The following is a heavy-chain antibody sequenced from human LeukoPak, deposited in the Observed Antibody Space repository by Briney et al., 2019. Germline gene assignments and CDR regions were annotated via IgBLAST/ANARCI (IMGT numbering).Heavy chain of an antibody. J-gene: IGHJ4*02. Sequence: GGSLRLSCAASGFTFSSYWMHWVRQAPGKGLVWVSRINSDGSSTSYADSVKGRFTISRDNAKNTLFLQMNSLRAEDTAVYYCVKEVVATIPPLWGQGTLVTVSS. D-gene: IGHD5-12*01. V-gene: IGHV3-74*01. CDR3: VKEVVATIPPL. CDR2: INSDGSST. CDR1: GFTFSSYW.